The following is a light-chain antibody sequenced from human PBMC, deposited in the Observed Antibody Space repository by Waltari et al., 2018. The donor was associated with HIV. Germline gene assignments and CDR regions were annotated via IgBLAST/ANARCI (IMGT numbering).Light chain of an antibody. CDR1: SYNIGDNY. J-gene: IGLJ3*02. Sequence: QSALTQPPSTSGTPGQTVTIPCSGSSYNIGDNYVSWYQQLPGTAPKLLIYRNRQRPSGVRDRFSGSKSGTSASLAINDLRSEDEAEYHCAAWDDSLSGWVFGGGTNLTVL. V-gene: IGLV1-47*01. CDR3: AAWDDSLSGWV. CDR2: RNR.